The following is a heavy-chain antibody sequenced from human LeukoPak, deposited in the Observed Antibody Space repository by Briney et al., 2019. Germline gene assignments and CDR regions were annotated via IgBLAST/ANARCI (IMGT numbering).Heavy chain of an antibody. CDR1: GFTFSSYS. CDR2: SRSSSSYV. D-gene: IGHD3-22*01. Sequence: GGSLRLSCAASGFTFSSYSMNWVRQAPGKGLEWVSSSRSSSSYVYYADSVKGRFTISRDNAKNSLYLQMNSLRAEDTAVYYCARHLDYYDSSVFDGMDVWGQGTTVTVSS. J-gene: IGHJ6*02. CDR3: ARHLDYYDSSVFDGMDV. V-gene: IGHV3-21*01.